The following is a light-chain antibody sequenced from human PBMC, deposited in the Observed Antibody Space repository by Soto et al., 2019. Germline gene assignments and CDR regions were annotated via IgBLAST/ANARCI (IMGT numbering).Light chain of an antibody. V-gene: IGLV2-14*01. CDR1: NSDVGTYNS. CDR3: SSYTTSSTLV. CDR2: DVS. Sequence: QSVLTQPASVSGSPGQSITISCTGTNSDVGTYNSVAWYQHNPGKAPKLMIFDVSTRPSGVSSRFSGSKSANTASLSISGLQAADEADYYCSSYTTSSTLVFGTGTKLTVL. J-gene: IGLJ1*01.